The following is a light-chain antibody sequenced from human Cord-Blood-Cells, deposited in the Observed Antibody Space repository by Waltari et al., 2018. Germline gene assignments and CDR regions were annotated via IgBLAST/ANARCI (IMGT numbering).Light chain of an antibody. Sequence: EIVLTQSPGPLSLSPGERATLSCRASQSVSSSYLAWYQQKPGQAPRLLIYGASSTATGIPDRFSGSGSGTDFTLTISRLEPEDFAVYYCQQYGSSYTFGQGTKLEIK. CDR3: QQYGSSYT. V-gene: IGKV3-20*01. J-gene: IGKJ2*01. CDR1: QSVSSSY. CDR2: GAS.